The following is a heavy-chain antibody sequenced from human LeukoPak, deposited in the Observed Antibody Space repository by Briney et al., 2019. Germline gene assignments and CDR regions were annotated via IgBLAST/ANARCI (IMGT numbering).Heavy chain of an antibody. CDR3: ANPVYSSSWYAWGY. CDR2: ISGSGGST. V-gene: IGHV3-23*01. D-gene: IGHD6-13*01. Sequence: GGSLRLSCAASGFTLSSYAMTWVRQAPGKGLEWVSAISGSGGSTYYADSVKGRFTISRDNSKNTLYLQMNSLRAEDTAVYYCANPVYSSSWYAWGYWGQGTLVTVSS. CDR1: GFTLSSYA. J-gene: IGHJ4*02.